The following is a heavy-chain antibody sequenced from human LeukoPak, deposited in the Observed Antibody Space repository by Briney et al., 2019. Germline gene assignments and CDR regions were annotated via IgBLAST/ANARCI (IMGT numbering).Heavy chain of an antibody. D-gene: IGHD3-22*01. CDR2: IYYSGST. Sequence: SETLSLTCTVSGGSFSSGSYYWSWIRQPPGKGLEWIGYIYYSGSTNYNPSLKSRVTISVDTSKNQFSLKLSSVTAADTAVYYCARDRDSSGYYYHAFDIWGQGTMVTVSS. CDR1: GGSFSSGSYY. V-gene: IGHV4-61*01. J-gene: IGHJ3*02. CDR3: ARDRDSSGYYYHAFDI.